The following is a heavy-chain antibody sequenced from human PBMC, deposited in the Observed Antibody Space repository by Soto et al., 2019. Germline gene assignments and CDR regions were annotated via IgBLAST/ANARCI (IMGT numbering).Heavy chain of an antibody. J-gene: IGHJ4*02. D-gene: IGHD3-22*01. CDR1: GGTFSSYA. V-gene: IGHV1-69*13. CDR2: IIPIFGTA. CDR3: ALWGYYYDSSGYYPTIYFDY. Sequence: SVKVSCKASGGTFSSYAISWVQQAPGQGLEWMGGIIPIFGTANYAQKFQGRVTITADESTSTAYMELSSLRSEDTAVYYCALWGYYYDSSGYYPTIYFDYWGQGTLVTVSS.